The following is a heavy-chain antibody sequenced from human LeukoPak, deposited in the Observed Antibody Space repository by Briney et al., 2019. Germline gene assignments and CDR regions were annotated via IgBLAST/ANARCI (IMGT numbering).Heavy chain of an antibody. V-gene: IGHV3-53*01. D-gene: IGHD2-8*01. J-gene: IGHJ6*02. CDR2: VYSGGST. CDR1: GFTVSSNY. Sequence: GGSLRLSCAASGFTVSSNYMSWVRQAPGKGLEWVSVVYSGGSTYYADSVKGRFTISRDNSKNTLYLQMNSLRAEDTAVYYCARAPYAIDYYYGMDVWGQGTTVTVSS. CDR3: ARAPYAIDYYYGMDV.